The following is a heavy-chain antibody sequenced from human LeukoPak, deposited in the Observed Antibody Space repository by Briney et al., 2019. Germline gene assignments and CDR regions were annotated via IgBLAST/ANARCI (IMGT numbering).Heavy chain of an antibody. CDR3: ARDNAGSNWFDP. J-gene: IGHJ5*02. Sequence: PGGSLRLSCAASGFTVSSNYMSWVRHAPGKGLEWVSVIYSGGDTYYADSVKGRFTISRDNSKNTLYLQMNSLRAEDTAVYYCARDNAGSNWFDPWGQGTLVTVSS. V-gene: IGHV3-66*01. CDR1: GFTVSSNY. CDR2: IYSGGDT.